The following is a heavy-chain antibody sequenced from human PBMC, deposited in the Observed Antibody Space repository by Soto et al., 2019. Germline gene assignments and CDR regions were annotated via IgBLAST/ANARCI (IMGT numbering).Heavy chain of an antibody. V-gene: IGHV5-51*01. Sequence: GESRKISCKGSGYNFTTYWIGWVRQMPGKGLEWMGIIYPGDSDTRYSPSFQGQVTISADKSISTAYLQWSSLKASDTAMYYCARRVYSSSSGFDYWGQGTLVTVSS. D-gene: IGHD6-6*01. CDR1: GYNFTTYW. CDR2: IYPGDSDT. J-gene: IGHJ4*02. CDR3: ARRVYSSSSGFDY.